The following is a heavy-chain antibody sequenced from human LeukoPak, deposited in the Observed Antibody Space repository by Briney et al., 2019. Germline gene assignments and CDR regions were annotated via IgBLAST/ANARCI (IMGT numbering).Heavy chain of an antibody. CDR3: ARATEFDY. V-gene: IGHV1-46*01. CDR2: ITPSSGST. CDR1: GYIFTSNH. Sequence: ASVKVSCKASGYIFTSNHMHWVRQAPGHGLEWMGIITPSSGSTRYAQNFQGRVSMTRDTSTSTVYMDLTSLRSEDTAVYYCARATEFDYWGQGTLVTASS. J-gene: IGHJ4*02.